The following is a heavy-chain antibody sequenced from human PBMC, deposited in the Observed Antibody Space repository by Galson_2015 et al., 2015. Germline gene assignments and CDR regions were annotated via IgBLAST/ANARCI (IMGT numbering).Heavy chain of an antibody. CDR2: INPGDSDT. D-gene: IGHD6-13*01. Sequence: QSGAEVKKAGESLEISCTTSGSRISNYWIAWERQMPGKGLEWMGIINPGDSDTRYSPFLQGQVTISVDKSMNTAYLQWSSLKASDTAMYYFARHRAAGGGYYYGMDVWGQGTTVTVSS. V-gene: IGHV5-51*01. CDR3: ARHRAAGGGYYYGMDV. CDR1: GSRISNYW. J-gene: IGHJ6*02.